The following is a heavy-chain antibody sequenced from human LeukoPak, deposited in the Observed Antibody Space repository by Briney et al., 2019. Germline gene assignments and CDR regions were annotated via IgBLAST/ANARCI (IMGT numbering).Heavy chain of an antibody. CDR2: IYYSGST. CDR3: ARHMSTITFGGVIVTGGAFDI. J-gene: IGHJ3*02. D-gene: IGHD3-16*02. Sequence: SETLSLTCTVSGGSISSSSYYWGWLRQPPGKGLEWIGSIYYSGSTYYNPSLKSRVTISVDTSMNQFSLKLSSVTAADTAVYYCARHMSTITFGGVIVTGGAFDIWGQGTMVTVSS. V-gene: IGHV4-39*01. CDR1: GGSISSSSYY.